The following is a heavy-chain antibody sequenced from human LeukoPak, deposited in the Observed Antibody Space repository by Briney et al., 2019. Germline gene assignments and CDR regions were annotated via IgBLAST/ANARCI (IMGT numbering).Heavy chain of an antibody. CDR3: ARVPATGTASDD. Sequence: GGSLRLSCAASTFTFSNYWMHWVRQAPGKGLVWVSRINIDGRSISYADSVKGRFTISRDNAKTTLYLQMSSLRAEDTAVYYCARVPATGTASDDWGQGTLVTVSS. D-gene: IGHD6-13*01. J-gene: IGHJ4*02. CDR1: TFTFSNYW. CDR2: INIDGRSI. V-gene: IGHV3-74*01.